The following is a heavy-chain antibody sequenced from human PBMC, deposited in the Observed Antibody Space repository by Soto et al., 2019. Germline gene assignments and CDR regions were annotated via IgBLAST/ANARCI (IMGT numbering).Heavy chain of an antibody. V-gene: IGHV3-23*01. CDR2: ISDNGGST. J-gene: IGHJ6*02. CDR3: AKDLGFCSSSTCQPPYGMDV. Sequence: EVQLLESGGNLAQPGGSLRLSCAASGFTFSSYAMTWVRQAPGKGLEWVSSISDNGGSTHYADSVKGRFTISRDNSKNTLYLQMNGLRAEDTAVYHCAKDLGFCSSSTCQPPYGMDVWGQGTTVTVSS. D-gene: IGHD2-2*01. CDR1: GFTFSSYA.